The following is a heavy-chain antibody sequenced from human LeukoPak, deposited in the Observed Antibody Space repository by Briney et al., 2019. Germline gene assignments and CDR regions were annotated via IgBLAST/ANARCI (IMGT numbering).Heavy chain of an antibody. CDR1: GYTLTELS. CDR2: FDPEDGET. D-gene: IGHD6-19*01. Sequence: ASVKVSCKVSGYTLTELSMHWVRQAPGKGLEWMGGFDPEDGETIYAQKFQGRVTMTEDTSTDIAYMELSSLRSEDTAVYYCATALAVAGTFDYWGQGTLVTVSS. V-gene: IGHV1-24*01. CDR3: ATALAVAGTFDY. J-gene: IGHJ4*02.